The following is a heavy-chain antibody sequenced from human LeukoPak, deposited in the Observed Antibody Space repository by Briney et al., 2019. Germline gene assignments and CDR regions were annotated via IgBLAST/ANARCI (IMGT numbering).Heavy chain of an antibody. J-gene: IGHJ4*02. Sequence: PGGSLRLSCVASGFIFSSYWMHWVRQVPGKGLVWVSRINSDGSSTSYADSVKGRFTISGDNAKNTLYLQMNSLRAEDTAVYYCEAGGNGDFDYWGQGTLVTVSS. D-gene: IGHD3-16*01. CDR3: EAGGNGDFDY. CDR1: GFIFSSYW. CDR2: INSDGSST. V-gene: IGHV3-74*01.